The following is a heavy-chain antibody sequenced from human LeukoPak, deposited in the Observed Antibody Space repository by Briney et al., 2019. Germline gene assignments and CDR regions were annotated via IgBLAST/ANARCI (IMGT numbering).Heavy chain of an antibody. CDR3: ARNSSGFKLGDAFDI. D-gene: IGHD3-22*01. CDR1: GFTFSSYA. CDR2: INGGAYST. V-gene: IGHV3-23*01. J-gene: IGHJ3*02. Sequence: GGSLRLSCAASGFTFSSYAMTWVRQAPGKGLEWISAINGGAYSTSYADSVKGRFTISRDNSTNTLYLQMNSLRAEDTAVYYCARNSSGFKLGDAFDIWGQGTLVTVSS.